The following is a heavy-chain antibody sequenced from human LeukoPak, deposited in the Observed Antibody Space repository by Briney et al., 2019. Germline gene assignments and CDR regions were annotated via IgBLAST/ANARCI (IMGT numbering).Heavy chain of an antibody. CDR1: GFTFSSYG. CDR2: ISVSDATI. J-gene: IGHJ6*02. Sequence: GRSLRLSCAASGFTFSSYGMHWVRQAPGKGLEWVSFISVSDATIYYADSVKGRFTISRDNAKNSLYLQMNSLRDEDTAVYYCVRDHAWGMDVWGQGTTVTVSS. CDR3: VRDHAWGMDV. V-gene: IGHV3-48*02.